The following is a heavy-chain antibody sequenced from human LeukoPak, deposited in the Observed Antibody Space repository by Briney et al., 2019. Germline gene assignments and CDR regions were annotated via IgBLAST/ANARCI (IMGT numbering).Heavy chain of an antibody. CDR3: ARDGAGIAAAGTPALDY. Sequence: GRSLRLTCAASGFTFDDYAMNWVRQVPGKGLEWVSAITDSGRYTYYVESVKGRFTISRDNSKNTLYLHMSSLRAEDTAVYYCARDGAGIAAAGTPALDYWGQGTLVTVSS. CDR1: GFTFDDYA. D-gene: IGHD6-13*01. CDR2: ITDSGRYT. J-gene: IGHJ4*02. V-gene: IGHV3-23*01.